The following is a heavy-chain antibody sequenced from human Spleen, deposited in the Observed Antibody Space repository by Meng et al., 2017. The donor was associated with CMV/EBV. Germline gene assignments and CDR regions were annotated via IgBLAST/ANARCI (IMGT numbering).Heavy chain of an antibody. J-gene: IGHJ4*02. V-gene: IGHV1-2*06. CDR3: TRTWIDSFTPDFDY. D-gene: IGHD2-2*03. CDR2: INPKSAGT. CDR1: GYTFVGHY. Sequence: QVQPVESGGEAKKPGASVKVSCKTSGYTFVGHYIHWVRQAPGQGLEWMGRINPKSAGTDYVEKFQGRVTMTRDTSNTIVYMELSRLTADDTAVYYCTRTWIDSFTPDFDYWGQGSLVTVSS.